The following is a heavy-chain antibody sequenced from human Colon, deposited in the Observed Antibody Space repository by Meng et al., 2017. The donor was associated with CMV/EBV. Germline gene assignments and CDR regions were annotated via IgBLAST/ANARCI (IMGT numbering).Heavy chain of an antibody. J-gene: IGHJ3*02. CDR2: IKEDGSEK. CDR3: ARDPFIKAFDI. Sequence: GGSLRLSCEASGFTFRNTWMTWVRQAPGRGLELVAHIKEDGSEKYFVGSVKGRFTISRDNAKNSLYLQMNSLRAEDTAVYYCARDPFIKAFDIWGQGTMVTVSS. V-gene: IGHV3-7*01. CDR1: GFTFRNTW.